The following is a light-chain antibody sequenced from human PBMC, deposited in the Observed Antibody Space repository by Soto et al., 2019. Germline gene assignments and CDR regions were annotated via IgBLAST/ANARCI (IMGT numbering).Light chain of an antibody. V-gene: IGKV1-5*01. CDR3: QQYNSYSRT. Sequence: QITQSAATLPASVGDIVTTPCRARQPIGCWLAWYQQKPGKAPKLLIYAASTLESGVPARFSGGGSGTEFTLTISSLEPDDFAAYYCQQYNSYSRTFGQGTKVDIK. CDR2: AAS. J-gene: IGKJ1*01. CDR1: QPIGCW.